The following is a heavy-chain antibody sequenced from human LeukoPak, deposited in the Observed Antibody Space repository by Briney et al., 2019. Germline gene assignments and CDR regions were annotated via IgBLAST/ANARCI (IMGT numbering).Heavy chain of an antibody. Sequence: GGSLRLSCAASGFTFSSYAMHWVRQAPGKGLEWVAVISYDGTNRYSADSVKGRFTISRDNSKSTLYLQMNSLRPEDTAVYYCTKGTFLALEDPLKYYFDYWGQGTLVTVSS. J-gene: IGHJ4*02. CDR1: GFTFSSYA. V-gene: IGHV3-30*18. D-gene: IGHD3-3*01. CDR2: ISYDGTNR. CDR3: TKGTFLALEDPLKYYFDY.